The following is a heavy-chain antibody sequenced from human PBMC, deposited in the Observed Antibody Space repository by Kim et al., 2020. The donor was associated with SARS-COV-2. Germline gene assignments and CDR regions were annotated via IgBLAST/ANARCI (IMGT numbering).Heavy chain of an antibody. Sequence: GGSLRLSCAASGFTFSSYSMNWVRQAPGKGLEWVSYISSSSSTIYYADSVKGRFTISRGNAKNSLYLQMNSLRDEDTAVYYCAREPWGVVRGDPLDYYYGMDVWGQGTTVTVSS. CDR1: GFTFSSYS. CDR3: AREPWGVVRGDPLDYYYGMDV. J-gene: IGHJ6*02. V-gene: IGHV3-48*02. D-gene: IGHD3-10*01. CDR2: ISSSSSTI.